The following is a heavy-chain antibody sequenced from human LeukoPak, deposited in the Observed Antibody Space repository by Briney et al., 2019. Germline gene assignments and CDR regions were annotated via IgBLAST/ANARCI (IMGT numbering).Heavy chain of an antibody. V-gene: IGHV1-69*10. J-gene: IGHJ4*02. Sequence: SVKVSCKASGGTFNSYTINWVRQAPGQGLEWMGGFIPFFGIANYAQKFQGRVTMTTDTSTSTSYMELRSLRSDDTAVYYCARDASMVRGVILYDYWGQGTLVTVSS. CDR3: ARDASMVRGVILYDY. D-gene: IGHD3-10*01. CDR2: FIPFFGIA. CDR1: GGTFNSYT.